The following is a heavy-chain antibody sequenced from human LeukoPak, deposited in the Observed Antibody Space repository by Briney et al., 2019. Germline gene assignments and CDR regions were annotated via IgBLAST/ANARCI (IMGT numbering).Heavy chain of an antibody. CDR3: ASQGLTVTTFGY. D-gene: IGHD4-17*01. CDR2: IWYDGSNK. J-gene: IGHJ4*02. CDR1: GFTFSSYG. Sequence: GGSLRLSCAASGFTFSSYGMHWVRQTPGKGLEWVAVIWYDGSNKYYADSVKGRFTISRDNAKNSLYLQMNSLRAEDTAVYYCASQGLTVTTFGYWGQGTLVTVSS. V-gene: IGHV3-33*03.